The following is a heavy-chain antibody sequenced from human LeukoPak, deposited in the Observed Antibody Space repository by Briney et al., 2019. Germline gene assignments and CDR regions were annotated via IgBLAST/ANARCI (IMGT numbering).Heavy chain of an antibody. CDR3: AKDRSGIAAGTMYN. D-gene: IGHD6-19*01. CDR2: KSYDGSNK. J-gene: IGHJ4*02. CDR1: RFTFSNDG. Sequence: GTSLRLSCAASRFTFSNDGMLWLRQASGKGLEGVTLKSYDGSNKVYADSVKGRFTISRHNTKHTLYLQMNSLRAEDTAVYYCAKDRSGIAAGTMYNWGQGTLVTVSS. V-gene: IGHV3-30*18.